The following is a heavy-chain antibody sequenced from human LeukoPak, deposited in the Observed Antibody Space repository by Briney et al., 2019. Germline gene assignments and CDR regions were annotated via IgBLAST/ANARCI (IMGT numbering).Heavy chain of an antibody. J-gene: IGHJ4*02. V-gene: IGHV1-69*13. D-gene: IGHD3-22*01. CDR2: IIPIFGTA. Sequence: GASVKVSCKASGGTFSSYAISWVRQAPGQGLEWMGGIIPIFGTANYAQKFQGRVTITADESTGTAYMELSSLRSEDTAVYYCARVAYYDSSGPMSYWGQGTLVTVSS. CDR1: GGTFSSYA. CDR3: ARVAYYDSSGPMSY.